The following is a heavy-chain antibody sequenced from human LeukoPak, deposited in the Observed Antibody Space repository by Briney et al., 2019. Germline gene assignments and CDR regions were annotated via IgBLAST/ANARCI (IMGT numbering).Heavy chain of an antibody. CDR2: IYYSGST. J-gene: IGHJ1*01. CDR1: GGSISSSSYY. D-gene: IGHD3-10*01. Sequence: KPSETLSLTCIVSGGSISSSSYYWGWIRQPPGKGLEWIGSIYYSGSTYYNPSLKSRVTISVDTSKNQFSLKLSSVTAADTAVYYCANLNYGSGSYYSEYFQHWGQGTLVTVSS. CDR3: ANLNYGSGSYYSEYFQH. V-gene: IGHV4-39*01.